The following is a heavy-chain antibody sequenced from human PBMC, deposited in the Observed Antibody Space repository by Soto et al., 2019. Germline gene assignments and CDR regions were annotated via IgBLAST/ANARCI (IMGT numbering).Heavy chain of an antibody. J-gene: IGHJ6*02. CDR3: AREQPPALYFGMDV. V-gene: IGHV3-66*01. CDR1: GLSVSSSY. CDR2: IYSNGNT. D-gene: IGHD2-15*01. Sequence: VPLAESGGGLVQPGGSVRLSCAASGLSVSSSYMSWVRQTPGKGLEWVSVIYSNGNTYYADSVKGRFTISRDNSKNTVYLQMNILRDEDTGVYYCAREQPPALYFGMDVWGQGTTVIVSS.